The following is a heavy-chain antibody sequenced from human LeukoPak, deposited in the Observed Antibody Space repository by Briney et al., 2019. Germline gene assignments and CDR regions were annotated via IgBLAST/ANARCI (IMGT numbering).Heavy chain of an antibody. Sequence: SETLSLTCTVSGGSISSGGYYWSWIRQHPGKGLEWIGYIYYSGSTYYNPSLKSRVTISVDTSKSQFSLKLSSVTAADTAVYYCARVLGYCSSTSCPIDCWGQGTLVTVSS. D-gene: IGHD2-2*01. CDR1: GGSISSGGYY. V-gene: IGHV4-31*03. CDR2: IYYSGST. J-gene: IGHJ4*02. CDR3: ARVLGYCSSTSCPIDC.